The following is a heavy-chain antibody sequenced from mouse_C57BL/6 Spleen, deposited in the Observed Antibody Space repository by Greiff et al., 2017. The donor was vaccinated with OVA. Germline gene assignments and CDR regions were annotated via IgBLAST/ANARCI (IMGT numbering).Heavy chain of an antibody. D-gene: IGHD2-2*01. Sequence: EVQLQQSGPELVKPGASVKISCKASGYSFTGYYMNWVKQSPEKSLEWIGEIYPGPGGTSYNQKFKAKATLTVDTSSSIDNMQLKSLASEDSAGYYCARGYVDYWGQGTTLTVSS. CDR2: IYPGPGGT. CDR3: ARGYVDY. J-gene: IGHJ2*01. V-gene: IGHV1-42*01. CDR1: GYSFTGYY.